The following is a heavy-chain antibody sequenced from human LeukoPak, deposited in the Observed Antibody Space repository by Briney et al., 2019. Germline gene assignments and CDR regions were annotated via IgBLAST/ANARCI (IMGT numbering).Heavy chain of an antibody. J-gene: IGHJ6*02. Sequence: ASVKVSCKASGYTFTGYYMHWVRQAPGQGLEWMGWINPNSGGTNYAQKFQGWVTMTRDTSTSTVYMELSSLRSEDTAVYYCARVWAVAEPSDVWGQGTTVTVSS. D-gene: IGHD6-19*01. V-gene: IGHV1-2*04. CDR2: INPNSGGT. CDR3: ARVWAVAEPSDV. CDR1: GYTFTGYY.